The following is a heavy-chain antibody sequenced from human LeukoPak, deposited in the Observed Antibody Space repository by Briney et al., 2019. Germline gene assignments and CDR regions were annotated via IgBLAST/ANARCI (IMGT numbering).Heavy chain of an antibody. V-gene: IGHV3-49*03. D-gene: IGHD1-26*01. CDR1: GFTFGDYV. Sequence: GGSRRLSCTPSGFTFGDYVMSGFRPAPGKGLEWVGFIRSKAYSGTTEYAASVKGRFTISRDDSKSIAYLKMNSLKTEDTAVYYCTRVVVGATAWFDPWGQGTLVTVSS. CDR2: IRSKAYSGTT. CDR3: TRVVVGATAWFDP. J-gene: IGHJ5*02.